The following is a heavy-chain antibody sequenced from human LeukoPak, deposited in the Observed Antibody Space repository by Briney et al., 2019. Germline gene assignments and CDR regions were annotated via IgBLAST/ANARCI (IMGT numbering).Heavy chain of an antibody. Sequence: AETLSLTCTVSGGSISRYYWSWIRQPPGKGLEWIGYIYYSGPTDYNPSLKSRVTISVDTSKNQFSLKLSSVTAADTAVYYCARVNGYCSSTSCSAKYYYYYGMDVWGQGTTVTVSS. CDR3: ARVNGYCSSTSCSAKYYYYYGMDV. CDR1: GGSISRYY. J-gene: IGHJ6*02. V-gene: IGHV4-59*01. CDR2: IYYSGPT. D-gene: IGHD2-2*01.